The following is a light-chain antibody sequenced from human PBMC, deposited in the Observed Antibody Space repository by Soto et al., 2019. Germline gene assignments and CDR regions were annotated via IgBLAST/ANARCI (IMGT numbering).Light chain of an antibody. J-gene: IGKJ1*01. V-gene: IGKV3-20*01. Sequence: ILMNHSPATLSVSPGEIXXLSCRASQSVSSNLAWYQQKPGQAPRLLIYGASSRATGIPDRFSGSGSGTDFTLTISRLEPEDFAVYYCQLDGISPETFCHGSKVDIK. CDR3: QLDGISPET. CDR2: GAS. CDR1: QSVSSN.